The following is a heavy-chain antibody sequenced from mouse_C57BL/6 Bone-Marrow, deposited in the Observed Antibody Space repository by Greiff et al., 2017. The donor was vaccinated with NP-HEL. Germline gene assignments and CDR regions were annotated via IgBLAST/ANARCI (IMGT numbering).Heavy chain of an antibody. Sequence: VKLQQPGAELVKPGASVKLSCKASGYTFTSYWMQWVKQRPGQGLEWIGEIDPSDSYTNYNQKFKGKATLTVDTSSSTAYMQLSSLTSEDSAVYYCARGGWLRAWFAYWGQGTLVTVSA. D-gene: IGHD2-3*01. CDR3: ARGGWLRAWFAY. CDR1: GYTFTSYW. CDR2: IDPSDSYT. V-gene: IGHV1-50*01. J-gene: IGHJ3*01.